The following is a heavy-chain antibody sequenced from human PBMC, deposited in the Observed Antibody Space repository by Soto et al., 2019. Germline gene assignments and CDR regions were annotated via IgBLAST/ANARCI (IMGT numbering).Heavy chain of an antibody. CDR2: ISASGGAT. J-gene: IGHJ4*02. V-gene: IGHV3-23*01. CDR3: AKYWQRHGKPAR. D-gene: IGHD2-8*02. Sequence: GVSLRLSCAASGFCFTGYAISCVRQAPGKGLEWVSAISASGGATYYADSVKGRFTIYRDNSKNTLYLQMNSLGAEDTAVYLCAKYWQRHGKPARWGQGTLVTGSS. CDR1: GFCFTGYA.